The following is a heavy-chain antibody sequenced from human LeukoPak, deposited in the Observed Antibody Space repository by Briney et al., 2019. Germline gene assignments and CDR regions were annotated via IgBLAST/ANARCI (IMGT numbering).Heavy chain of an antibody. V-gene: IGHV4-59*02. Sequence: SETLSLTCTVSGGSVSFYYWSWIRQPPGKGLEWIGYIYYSGSTNYNPSLKSRVTISVDTSKNQFSLKVSSVTAADAAVYYCARDARGSSYMDVWGQGTTVTVSS. CDR1: GGSVSFYY. J-gene: IGHJ6*02. D-gene: IGHD3-10*01. CDR3: ARDARGSSYMDV. CDR2: IYYSGST.